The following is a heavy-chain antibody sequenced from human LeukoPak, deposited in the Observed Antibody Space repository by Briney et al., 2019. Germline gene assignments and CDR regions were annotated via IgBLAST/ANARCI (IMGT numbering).Heavy chain of an antibody. Sequence: GGSLRLSCAASGIAFRSFTMNWVRQAPGKGLEWVSSITPTSSSIFYADSVKGRFTISRDNAKNSLYLQMNSLRAEDTAVYHCATVYYDSSAYGDLDSWGQGTLVTVSS. CDR2: ITPTSSSI. CDR3: ATVYYDSSAYGDLDS. J-gene: IGHJ4*02. D-gene: IGHD3-22*01. CDR1: GIAFRSFT. V-gene: IGHV3-21*01.